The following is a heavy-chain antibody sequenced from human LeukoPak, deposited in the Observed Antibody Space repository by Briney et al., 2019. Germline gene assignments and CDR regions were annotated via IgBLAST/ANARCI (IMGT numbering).Heavy chain of an antibody. CDR2: ISNDGGGT. Sequence: GVSLRLSCAASGFIFNNYGLIWVRQAPGKGLEWVAAISNDGGGTNYAHFVKGRFTISRDNSQNTLFLQMNSMRAEDTALYYCAKGSSGYFVDLWGQGTLVTVSS. CDR3: AKGSSGYFVDL. J-gene: IGHJ5*02. D-gene: IGHD3-22*01. V-gene: IGHV3-23*01. CDR1: GFIFNNYG.